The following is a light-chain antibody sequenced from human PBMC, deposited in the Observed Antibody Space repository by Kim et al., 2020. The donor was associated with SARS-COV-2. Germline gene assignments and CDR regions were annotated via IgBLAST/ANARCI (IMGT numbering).Light chain of an antibody. CDR2: KDS. V-gene: IGLV3-27*01. Sequence: SYELTQPSSVSVSPGQTARITCSGDVLAKKYARWFQQKPGQAPVLVIYKDSERPSGIPERFSGSSSGTTVTFTISGAQVEDEADYYCYSAADNSRRVFGGGTKLTVL. CDR1: VLAKKY. J-gene: IGLJ2*01. CDR3: YSAADNSRRV.